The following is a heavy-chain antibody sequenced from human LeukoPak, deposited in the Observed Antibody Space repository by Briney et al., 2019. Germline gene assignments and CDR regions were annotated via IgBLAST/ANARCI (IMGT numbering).Heavy chain of an antibody. CDR1: GFSFSDYG. D-gene: IGHD1-14*01. J-gene: IGHJ4*02. Sequence: GGSLRLSCAASGFSFSDYGMHWVRQAPGKGLERVALLWYDGTNKYYVDSVKGRFTISRDNSKNTLYLQMNSLRADDTAVYYCARDRYGIRRDYFDYWGQGILVTVSS. CDR2: LWYDGTNK. CDR3: ARDRYGIRRDYFDY. V-gene: IGHV3-33*01.